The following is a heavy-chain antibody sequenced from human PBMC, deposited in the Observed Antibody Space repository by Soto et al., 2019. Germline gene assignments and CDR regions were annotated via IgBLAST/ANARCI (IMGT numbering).Heavy chain of an antibody. D-gene: IGHD2-15*01. CDR3: ARDEIGYCSGGSCYSSSYYYYYMDV. V-gene: IGHV3-66*01. J-gene: IGHJ6*03. Sequence: GGSLRLSCAASGFTVSSNYMSWVRQAPGKGLEWVSVIYSGGSTYYADSVKGRFTISRDNSKNTLYLQMNSLRAEDTAVYYCARDEIGYCSGGSCYSSSYYYYYMDVWGKGTTVTVSS. CDR1: GFTVSSNY. CDR2: IYSGGST.